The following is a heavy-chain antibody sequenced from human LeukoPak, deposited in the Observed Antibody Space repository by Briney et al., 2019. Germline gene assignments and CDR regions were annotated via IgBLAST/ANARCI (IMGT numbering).Heavy chain of an antibody. V-gene: IGHV4-34*01. D-gene: IGHD3-22*01. CDR1: GGSFSGYY. J-gene: IGHJ3*02. CDR2: INHSGST. CDR3: ARGNYYDSSGYFYTRDAFDI. Sequence: PSETLSLTCAVYGGSFSGYYWSWIRQPPGKGLEWIGEINHSGSTNYNPSLKSRVTISVDTSKNQFSLKLSSVTAADTAVYYCARGNYYDSSGYFYTRDAFDIWGQGTMVTVSS.